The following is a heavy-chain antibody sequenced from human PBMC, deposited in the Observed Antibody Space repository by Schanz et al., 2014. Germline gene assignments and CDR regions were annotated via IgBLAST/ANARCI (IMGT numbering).Heavy chain of an antibody. CDR1: GFTFSNHG. CDR3: ARPFLGYYGDLAY. J-gene: IGHJ4*02. CDR2: IWYDGSNE. V-gene: IGHV3-33*01. D-gene: IGHD4-17*01. Sequence: QVQLVESGGGVVQPGRSLRLSCAASGFTFSNHGMHWVRQSPGKGLEWVALIWYDGSNEYYADSVKGRFTISRDNPKKTLYLQMNSLRAEDTAVYFCARPFLGYYGDLAYWGQGTLLTVSS.